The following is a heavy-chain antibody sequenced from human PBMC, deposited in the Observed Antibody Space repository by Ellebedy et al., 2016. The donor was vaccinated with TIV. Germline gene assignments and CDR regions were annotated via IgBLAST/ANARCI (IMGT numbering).Heavy chain of an antibody. Sequence: GESLKISCGASGFSFSVYAMTWVRQAPGQGLEWVSSIGGSGSSTFYADSVKGRFTISRDNSRNTLSLQMSSLRADDTAIYYCARAQWLVSTMPNYFDFWGQGTLVTVSS. V-gene: IGHV3-23*01. J-gene: IGHJ4*02. D-gene: IGHD6-19*01. CDR3: ARAQWLVSTMPNYFDF. CDR1: GFSFSVYA. CDR2: IGGSGSST.